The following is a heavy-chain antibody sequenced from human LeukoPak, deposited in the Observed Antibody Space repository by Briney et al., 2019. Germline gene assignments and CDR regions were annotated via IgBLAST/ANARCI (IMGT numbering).Heavy chain of an antibody. Sequence: SETLSLTCAVYGXSFSGYYWSWIRQPPGKGLEWIGEINHSGSTNYNPSLKSRVTISVDTSKNQFSLKLSSVTAADTAVYYCARGVTGGWYGDFQHWGQGTLVTVSS. V-gene: IGHV4-34*01. CDR3: ARGVTGGWYGDFQH. D-gene: IGHD6-19*01. CDR1: GXSFSGYY. J-gene: IGHJ1*01. CDR2: INHSGST.